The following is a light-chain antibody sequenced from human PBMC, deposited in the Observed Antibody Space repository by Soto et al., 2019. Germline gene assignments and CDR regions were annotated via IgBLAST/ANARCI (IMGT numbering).Light chain of an antibody. Sequence: DSQITHYPSSLSSSVGDSVTITRRASQGISSYLGWYQQKPGKAPNLLIYAASTLQSGVPSRFSGSGSGTDFTLTISSLQPEDFATYYCQQSYSTPRTFGQGTKVDIK. V-gene: IGKV1-39*01. J-gene: IGKJ1*01. CDR2: AAS. CDR3: QQSYSTPRT. CDR1: QGISSY.